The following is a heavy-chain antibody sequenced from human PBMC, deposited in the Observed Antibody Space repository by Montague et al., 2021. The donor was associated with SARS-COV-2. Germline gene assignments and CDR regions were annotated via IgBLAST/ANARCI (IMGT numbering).Heavy chain of an antibody. D-gene: IGHD6-13*01. CDR1: GDSVSTNNTT. CDR2: TYFRSKWYN. J-gene: IGHJ4*02. CDR3: GRVFAPAGTFDF. Sequence: FAISGDSVSTNNTTWNWVRQSPSGDLEWLGRTYFRSKWYNDYAFSVKSRITINPDTSKNQFSLQLKSVTPKDTAIYFCGRVFAPAGTFDFWGQGTLVTVSS. V-gene: IGHV6-1*01.